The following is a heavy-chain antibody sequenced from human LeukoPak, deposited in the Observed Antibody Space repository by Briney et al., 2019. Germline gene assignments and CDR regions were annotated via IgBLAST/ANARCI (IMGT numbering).Heavy chain of an antibody. CDR1: GGSISSSSYY. J-gene: IGHJ4*02. D-gene: IGHD1-26*01. CDR3: ARGGGAADY. V-gene: IGHV4-39*02. Sequence: PSETLSLTCTVSGGSISSSSYYWGWMRQPPGKGLVWLGCIYYSGSTYSNPSLQSRVTISVDTYKNHFSLKLSSVTAADTSVYYCARGGGAADYWGQGNLVTGSP. CDR2: IYYSGST.